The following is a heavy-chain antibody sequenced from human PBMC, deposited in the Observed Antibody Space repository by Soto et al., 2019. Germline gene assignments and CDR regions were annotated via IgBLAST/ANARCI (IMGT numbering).Heavy chain of an antibody. Sequence: SETLSLTCAVYGGSFSGYYWTWIRQPPGKGLEWIGEINHSGTINFNPSLKSRLTISLDTSKKHFSLKLSSVTDADTAAYYCARDDSTLVTSYSMDVWGQGTTVTVSS. J-gene: IGHJ6*02. D-gene: IGHD2-21*02. CDR3: ARDDSTLVTSYSMDV. CDR1: GGSFSGYY. V-gene: IGHV4-34*01. CDR2: INHSGTI.